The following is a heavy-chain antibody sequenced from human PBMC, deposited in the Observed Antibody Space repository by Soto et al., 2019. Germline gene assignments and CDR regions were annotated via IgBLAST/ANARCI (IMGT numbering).Heavy chain of an antibody. CDR2: ISGSGGST. Sequence: EVQLLESGGGLVQPGGSLRLSCAASGFTFSSYAMSWVRQAPGKGLEWVSAISGSGGSTYYADSVKGRFTISRDNSKNTLYLQMNSLRAEDTAVYYCAKMGYCSSTSCSPVATDIDYWGQGTLVTVSS. J-gene: IGHJ4*02. V-gene: IGHV3-23*01. D-gene: IGHD2-2*01. CDR3: AKMGYCSSTSCSPVATDIDY. CDR1: GFTFSSYA.